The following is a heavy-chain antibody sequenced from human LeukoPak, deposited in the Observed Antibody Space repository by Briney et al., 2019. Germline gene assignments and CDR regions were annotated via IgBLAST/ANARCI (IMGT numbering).Heavy chain of an antibody. CDR2: IYYSGST. J-gene: IGHJ5*02. V-gene: IGHV4-39*01. Sequence: SETLSLTCTVSGGSISSSSYYWGWIRQPPGKGLEWIGSIYYSGSTYYNPSLKSRVTISVDTSKNQFSLKLSFVTAANTAVYYCARGYYDSSGYYPQEMKDNWFDPWGQGTLVTVSS. D-gene: IGHD3-22*01. CDR3: ARGYYDSSGYYPQEMKDNWFDP. CDR1: GGSISSSSYY.